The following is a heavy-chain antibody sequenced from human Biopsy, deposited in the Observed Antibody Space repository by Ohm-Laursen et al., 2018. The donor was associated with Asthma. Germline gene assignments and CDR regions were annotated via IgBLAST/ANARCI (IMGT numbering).Heavy chain of an antibody. Sequence: SQTLSLTCIVSGGSISNYYWSWLRQPPGKELEWIGYIYYSGSTNYNPSLKSRVTISIDASKNQFSLKLTSVTAADTAVYYCARGVDRVTGLLDHFDSWGQGTLVTVSS. D-gene: IGHD2-21*02. V-gene: IGHV4-59*01. J-gene: IGHJ4*02. CDR2: IYYSGST. CDR1: GGSISNYY. CDR3: ARGVDRVTGLLDHFDS.